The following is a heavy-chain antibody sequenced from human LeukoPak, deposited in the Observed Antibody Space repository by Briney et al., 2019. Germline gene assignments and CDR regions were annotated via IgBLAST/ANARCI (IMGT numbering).Heavy chain of an antibody. D-gene: IGHD3-10*01. CDR2: MNPKSGDT. CDR3: ARGGPGSRSSWFDP. CDR1: GYSFTNYD. V-gene: IGHV1-8*03. Sequence: ASVKVSCKASGYSFTNYDINWVRQATGQGLEWMGWMNPKSGDTGYSQKFQGRVFITRDTSINTAYMELSSLGSDDTAVYYCARGGPGSRSSWFDPWGQGTLVIVSS. J-gene: IGHJ5*02.